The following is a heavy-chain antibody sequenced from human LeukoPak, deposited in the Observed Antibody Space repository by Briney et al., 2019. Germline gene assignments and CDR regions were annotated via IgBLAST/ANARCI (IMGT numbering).Heavy chain of an antibody. CDR2: ISSNGGST. Sequence: GGSLRLSCAASGFTFSRYSMHWVRQAPGKGLGYVSAISSNGGSTYYANSVKGRFTISRDNSKNALYLQMGSLRSEDTAVYYCARGFVGSSGTNGVWTGYTNYYYMDVWGKGTTVTVSS. D-gene: IGHD2-8*01. V-gene: IGHV3-64*01. J-gene: IGHJ6*03. CDR3: ARGFVGSSGTNGVWTGYTNYYYMDV. CDR1: GFTFSRYS.